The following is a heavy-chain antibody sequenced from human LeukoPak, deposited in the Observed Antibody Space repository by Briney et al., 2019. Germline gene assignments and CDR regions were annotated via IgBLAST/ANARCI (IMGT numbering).Heavy chain of an antibody. CDR1: GYTFTGYY. CDR2: INPNSGGT. CDR3: ARDYYDYVWALDY. D-gene: IGHD3-16*01. Sequence: GASVKVSCKASGYTFTGYYMHWVRQAPGQGLEWMGWINPNSGGTNYAQKFQGRVTMTRDTSISTAHMELSRLRSDDTAVYYCARDYYDYVWALDYWGQGTLVTVSS. J-gene: IGHJ4*02. V-gene: IGHV1-2*02.